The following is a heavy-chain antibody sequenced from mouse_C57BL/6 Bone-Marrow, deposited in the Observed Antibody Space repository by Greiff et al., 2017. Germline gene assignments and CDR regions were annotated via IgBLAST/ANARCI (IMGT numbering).Heavy chain of an antibody. V-gene: IGHV5-4*01. D-gene: IGHD1-2*01. Sequence: EVMLVESGGGLVKPGGSLKLSCAASGFTFSSYAMSWVRQTPEKRLEWVATISDGGSYTYYPDNVKGRFTISRDNAKNNLYLQMSHLKSEDTAMYYCARDHYYGPFAYWGQGTLVTVSA. CDR1: GFTFSSYA. CDR3: ARDHYYGPFAY. J-gene: IGHJ3*01. CDR2: ISDGGSYT.